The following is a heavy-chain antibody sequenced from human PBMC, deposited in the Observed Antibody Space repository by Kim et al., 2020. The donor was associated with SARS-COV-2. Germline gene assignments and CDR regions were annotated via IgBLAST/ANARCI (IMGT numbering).Heavy chain of an antibody. CDR1: GFNFQFHA. V-gene: IGHV3-9*01. CDR3: TRDARAGWSGIDH. Sequence: GGSLRLSCTASGFNFQFHAMHCVRQAPGKGLEWVSGIGWNGDDIGYADSVKGRFTISRDSAKNSLDLQMTSLRTEDTALYYCTRDARAGWSGIDHGGQGT. J-gene: IGHJ4*02. D-gene: IGHD3-10*01. CDR2: IGWNGDDI.